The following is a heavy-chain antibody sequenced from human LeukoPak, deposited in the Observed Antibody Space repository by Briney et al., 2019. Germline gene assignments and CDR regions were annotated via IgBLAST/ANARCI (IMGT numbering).Heavy chain of an antibody. V-gene: IGHV3-7*01. Sequence: GGSLRLSCAASGFIFSSQWMGWVRQAPGKGLEWVANVNQGGTEKFYVASVKGRFSISRDNAENSLYLQVNSLRAEDTAVYYCAELGITMIGGVWGKGTTVTISS. CDR2: VNQGGTEK. D-gene: IGHD3-10*02. CDR3: AELGITMIGGV. J-gene: IGHJ6*04. CDR1: GFIFSSQW.